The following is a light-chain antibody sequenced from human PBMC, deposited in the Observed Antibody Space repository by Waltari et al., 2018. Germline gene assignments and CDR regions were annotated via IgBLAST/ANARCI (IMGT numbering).Light chain of an antibody. J-gene: IGLJ2*01. CDR1: KLGDQN. CDR3: QAWDSSPHVV. CDR2: QNN. Sequence: SYELTQPPSVSVSPGQTVSITCPGVKLGDQNLCWYQQKPGQSPTLVIYQNNMRPSGIPERFSGSNSGNTATLTISGTQPMDGADYYCQAWDSSPHVVFGGGTKLTVL. V-gene: IGLV3-1*01.